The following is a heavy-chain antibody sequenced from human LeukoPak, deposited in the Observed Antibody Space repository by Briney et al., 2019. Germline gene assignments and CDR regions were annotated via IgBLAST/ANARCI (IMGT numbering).Heavy chain of an antibody. V-gene: IGHV3-21*01. CDR1: GFTFSSYS. CDR3: ARDGERGVTAYNWFDP. CDR2: ISSSSSYI. D-gene: IGHD2-21*02. Sequence: GGSLRLSCAASGFTFSSYSMNWVRQAPGKGLEWVSSISSSSSYIYYADSVKGRFTISRDNAKNSLYLQMNSLRAEDTAVYYCARDGERGVTAYNWFDPWGRGTLVTVSS. J-gene: IGHJ5*02.